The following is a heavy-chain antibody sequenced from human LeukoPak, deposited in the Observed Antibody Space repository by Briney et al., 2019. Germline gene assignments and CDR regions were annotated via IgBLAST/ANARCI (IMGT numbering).Heavy chain of an antibody. CDR3: STDYTHGGT. Sequence: GESLRLSCAASGFSVSTHGLNWVRQAPGKGLEWVSFIGTGTLKSYADSVKGRFTISRDNAKNSLYLQMNSLRAEDTAVYYCSTDYTHGGTWGQGTLVTVSS. D-gene: IGHD3-16*01. CDR1: GFSVSTHG. CDR2: IGTGTLK. J-gene: IGHJ5*02. V-gene: IGHV3-48*04.